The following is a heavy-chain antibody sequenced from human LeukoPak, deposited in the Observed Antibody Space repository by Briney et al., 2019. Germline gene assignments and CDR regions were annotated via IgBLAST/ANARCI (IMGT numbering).Heavy chain of an antibody. J-gene: IGHJ4*02. CDR1: GGSISSYY. CDR3: ARDFSSGWYHDY. D-gene: IGHD6-19*01. CDR2: IYTSGST. V-gene: IGHV4-4*07. Sequence: SETLSLTCTVSGGSISSYYWSWIRQPAGKGLEWIGRIYTSGSTNYNPSLKSRVTMSVDTSKNQFSLKLSSVPAADTAVYYCARDFSSGWYHDYWGQGTLVTVSS.